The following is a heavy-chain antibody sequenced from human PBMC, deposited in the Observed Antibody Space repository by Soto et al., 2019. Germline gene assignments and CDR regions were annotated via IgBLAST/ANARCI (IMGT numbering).Heavy chain of an antibody. J-gene: IGHJ4*02. V-gene: IGHV1-3*01. CDR2: INSGNGNT. CDR1: GYTFTTYA. Sequence: ASVKVSCKASGYTFTTYAIHWVRQAPGQGLEWMGWINSGNGNTEFSERFRGRVTITKDTSNNHVVLTMTNMYPVDTATYYCARESRRFFDCWGQGTLVTVSS. CDR3: ARESRRFFDC. D-gene: IGHD2-2*01.